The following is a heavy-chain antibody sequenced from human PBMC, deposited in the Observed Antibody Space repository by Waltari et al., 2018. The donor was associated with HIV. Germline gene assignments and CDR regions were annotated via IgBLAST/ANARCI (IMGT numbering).Heavy chain of an antibody. CDR2: IYYSGST. CDR3: ARGWLQPPLFDY. J-gene: IGHJ4*02. CDR1: GGSTSSSSYY. D-gene: IGHD5-18*01. Sequence: QLQLQESGPGLVKPSETLSLTCTVSGGSTSSSSYYWGWIRQPPGKGLEWIGSIYYSGSTYYNPSLKSRVTISVDTSKNQFSLKLSSVTTADTAVYYCARGWLQPPLFDYWGQGTLVTVSS. V-gene: IGHV4-39*07.